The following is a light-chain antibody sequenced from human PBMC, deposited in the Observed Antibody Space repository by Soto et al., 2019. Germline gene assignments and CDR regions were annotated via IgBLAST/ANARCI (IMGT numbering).Light chain of an antibody. V-gene: IGKV1-39*01. CDR3: QQIYSTPGH. CDR2: AAS. Sequence: DLQMTQSPSSLSASVGDRVTITCRASQSISSYLNWYQQKPGKAPKLLIYAASSLQSGVPARFSGSGSGTDFTLPISSLEAEAFATYYCQQIYSTPGHFGQATQLEIK. J-gene: IGKJ2*01. CDR1: QSISSY.